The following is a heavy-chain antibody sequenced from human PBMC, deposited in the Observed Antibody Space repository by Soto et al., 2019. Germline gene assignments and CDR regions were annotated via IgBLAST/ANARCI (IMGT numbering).Heavy chain of an antibody. CDR2: INPNSGGT. CDR1: GYTFTGYY. D-gene: IGHD6-6*01. V-gene: IGHV1-2*04. J-gene: IGHJ6*02. CDR3: ARGSRLTKGIAARLYYYGMDV. Sequence: ASVKVSCKASGYTFTGYYMHWVRQAPGQGLEWMGWINPNSGGTNYAQKFQGWVTMTRDTSISTAYMELSRLRSDDTAVYYCARGSRLTKGIAARLYYYGMDVWGQGTTVTVSS.